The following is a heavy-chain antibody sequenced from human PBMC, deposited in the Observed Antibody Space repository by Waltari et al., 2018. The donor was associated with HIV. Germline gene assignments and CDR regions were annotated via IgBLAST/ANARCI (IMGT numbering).Heavy chain of an antibody. CDR1: GFTFSSYA. V-gene: IGHV3-23*01. Sequence: EVQLLASGGYLVQPGGSLRLSCAASGFTFSSYAMSWVRQAPGKGLEWVSYSSGSGGSTYYADYVKGRFTISRDNSKNTLYLQMNSLRAEDTALYYCTKEQYGTLGGAWGQGTTVTVSS. D-gene: IGHD6-6*01. CDR2: SSGSGGST. CDR3: TKEQYGTLGGA. J-gene: IGHJ6*02.